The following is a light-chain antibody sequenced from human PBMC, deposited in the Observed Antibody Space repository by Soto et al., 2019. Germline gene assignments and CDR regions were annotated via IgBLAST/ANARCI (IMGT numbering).Light chain of an antibody. V-gene: IGKV3-15*01. CDR1: QSVSNN. CDR2: GAS. CDR3: QQYNNWRRT. Sequence: EIVMTQSPATLSVSPGERATLSCRASQSVSNNLAWYQQKPGQAPRLLIYGASTRATGIPARFSGSGSGTEFTLTISSLQSEDFAVYYCQQYNNWRRTFGQGTKVDIK. J-gene: IGKJ1*01.